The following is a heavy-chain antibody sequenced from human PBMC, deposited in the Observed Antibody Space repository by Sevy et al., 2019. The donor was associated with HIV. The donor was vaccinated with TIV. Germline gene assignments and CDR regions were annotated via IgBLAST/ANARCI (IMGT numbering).Heavy chain of an antibody. CDR2: ISYDGSNK. CDR3: ARETDDFWSGAPYMDV. D-gene: IGHD3-3*01. V-gene: IGHV3-30*04. J-gene: IGHJ6*02. Sequence: GGSLRLSCAASGFTFSSYAMHWVRQAPGKGLEWVAVISYDGSNKYYADSVKGRFTISRDNSKNTLYLQMNSLRAEDTTVYYCARETDDFWSGAPYMDVWGQGTTVTVSS. CDR1: GFTFSSYA.